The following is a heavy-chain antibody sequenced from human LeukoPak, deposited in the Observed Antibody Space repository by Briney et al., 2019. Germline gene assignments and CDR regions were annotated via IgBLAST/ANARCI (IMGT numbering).Heavy chain of an antibody. CDR3: TRSYGSGSYSAYNWFDP. J-gene: IGHJ5*02. Sequence: GEALKISCKGSGYSFTSYWIGWVRQVPGKGLGWMGIIYSGDSDTRYSPSFQGQVTIPADKTISTAYLQWSSLKASDTAMYYCTRSYGSGSYSAYNWFDPWGQGTLVTVSS. V-gene: IGHV5-51*01. CDR1: GYSFTSYW. CDR2: IYSGDSDT. D-gene: IGHD3-10*01.